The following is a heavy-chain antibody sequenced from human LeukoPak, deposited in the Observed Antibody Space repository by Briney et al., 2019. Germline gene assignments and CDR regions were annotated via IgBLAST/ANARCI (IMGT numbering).Heavy chain of an antibody. CDR2: INSDGSSR. Sequence: GGSLRLSCAASGFTVSNYWMHWVRQAPGKWLVWVSRINSDGSSRNYADSVKGRFTISRDNAKNTVYLQMNSLRAEDTAVYYCASASSHRIAAGGDYWGQGTLVTVSS. V-gene: IGHV3-74*01. D-gene: IGHD6-13*01. CDR3: ASASSHRIAAGGDY. J-gene: IGHJ4*02. CDR1: GFTVSNYW.